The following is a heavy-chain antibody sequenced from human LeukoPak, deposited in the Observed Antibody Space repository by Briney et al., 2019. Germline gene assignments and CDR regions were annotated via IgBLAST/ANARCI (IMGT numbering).Heavy chain of an antibody. Sequence: SQTLSLTCAVSGGSVTGGGFSWGWIRQPPGKALEWIGYIYDTRATYYNPSLKSPVTISIDRSKILFSLKLYSVTAADTALYFCVRAPHPYYRSGGSCPHYFDYWGQGHLVTVSS. CDR1: GGSVTGGGFS. CDR3: VRAPHPYYRSGGSCPHYFDY. CDR2: IYDTRAT. D-gene: IGHD2-15*01. V-gene: IGHV4-30-2*01. J-gene: IGHJ4*02.